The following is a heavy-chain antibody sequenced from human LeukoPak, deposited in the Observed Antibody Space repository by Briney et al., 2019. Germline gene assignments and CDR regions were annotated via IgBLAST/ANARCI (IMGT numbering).Heavy chain of an antibody. Sequence: GGSLRLSCAASGFTFSSYGMHWVRQAPGKGLEWVAVIWYDGSNKYYADSVKGRFTISRDNSKNTLYLQMNSLRAEDTAIYYCANDYDKNTGWYWAYWGQGTLVSVSS. D-gene: IGHD6-19*01. V-gene: IGHV3-33*06. CDR3: ANDYDKNTGWYWAY. CDR1: GFTFSSYG. CDR2: IWYDGSNK. J-gene: IGHJ4*02.